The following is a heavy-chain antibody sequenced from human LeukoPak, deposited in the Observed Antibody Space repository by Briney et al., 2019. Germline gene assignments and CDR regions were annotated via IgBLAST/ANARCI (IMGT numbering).Heavy chain of an antibody. CDR2: ITSTATYI. D-gene: IGHD6-13*01. Sequence: GGSLRLSCAASGFAFSTYSMNWVRQAPGKGLEWISSITSTATYIYYADSVKGRFTISRDNTKNSLYLQTNSLRAEDTAVYFCARVAGGKFHLDYWGQGTQVTVSS. CDR3: ARVAGGKFHLDY. V-gene: IGHV3-21*01. CDR1: GFAFSTYS. J-gene: IGHJ4*02.